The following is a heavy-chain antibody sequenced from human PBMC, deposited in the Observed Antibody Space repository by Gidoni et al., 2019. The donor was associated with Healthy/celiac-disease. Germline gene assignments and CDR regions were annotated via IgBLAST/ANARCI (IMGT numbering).Heavy chain of an antibody. V-gene: IGHV4-39*01. Sequence: QLQLQESGPGLVKPSETLSLTCTVSGGSISSSSYYWGWIRQPPGKGLEWIGSIYYSGSTYYNPSLKSRVTISVDTSKNQFSLKLSSVTAADTAVYYCARINKTPYSSSFLTPDYWGQGTLVTVSS. D-gene: IGHD6-13*01. CDR1: GGSISSSSYY. J-gene: IGHJ4*02. CDR2: IYYSGST. CDR3: ARINKTPYSSSFLTPDY.